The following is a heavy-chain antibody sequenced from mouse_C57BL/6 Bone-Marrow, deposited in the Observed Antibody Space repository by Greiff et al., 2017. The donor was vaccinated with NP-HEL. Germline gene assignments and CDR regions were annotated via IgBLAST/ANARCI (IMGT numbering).Heavy chain of an antibody. CDR2: IYPRSGNT. CDR3: AREEGYGYDGFAY. V-gene: IGHV1-81*01. Sequence: QVQLQQSGAELARPGASVKLSCKASGYTFTSYGISWVKQRTGQGLEWIGEIYPRSGNTYYNEKFKGKATLTADKSSSTAYMELRSLTSEDSAVYFCAREEGYGYDGFAYWGQGTLVTVSA. D-gene: IGHD2-2*01. CDR1: GYTFTSYG. J-gene: IGHJ3*01.